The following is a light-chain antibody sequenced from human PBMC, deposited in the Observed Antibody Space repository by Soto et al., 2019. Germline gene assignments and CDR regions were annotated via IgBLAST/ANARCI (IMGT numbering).Light chain of an antibody. Sequence: DIQMTQSPSTLSAYVGDRVTITCRTSHSINSWLAWYQQKPGKAPKLMIYKASTSKSGVPSRFSGSRSGTEFTLTISSLQPDDVATYYCQHYNSYSEAFGQGTKVDIK. J-gene: IGKJ1*01. CDR3: QHYNSYSEA. CDR2: KAS. CDR1: HSINSW. V-gene: IGKV1-5*03.